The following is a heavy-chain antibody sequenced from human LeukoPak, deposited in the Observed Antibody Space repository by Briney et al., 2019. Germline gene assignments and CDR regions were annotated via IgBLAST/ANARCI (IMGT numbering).Heavy chain of an antibody. CDR1: GFTFSRFA. CDR2: ISGSNRTT. D-gene: IGHD3-22*01. V-gene: IGHV3-23*01. J-gene: IGHJ4*02. Sequence: GGSLRLSCAASGFTFSRFAMSWVRQAPGKGLEWVSSISGSNRTTYYADSVKGRFTISRDNSKNILYLQINSLRADDTAVYYCAKDGNYFDSSGYLIPFDYWGQGTLVTVSS. CDR3: AKDGNYFDSSGYLIPFDY.